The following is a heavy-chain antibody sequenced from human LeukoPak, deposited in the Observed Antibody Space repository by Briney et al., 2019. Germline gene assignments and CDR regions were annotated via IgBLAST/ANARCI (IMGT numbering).Heavy chain of an antibody. Sequence: PSETLSLTCTVSGGSISSSSYYWGWIRQPPGKGLEWIGSIYYSGSTYYNPSLKSRVTISVDTSKNQFSLKLSSVTAADTAVYYCARKQSHYDFWSGSIDYWGQGTLVTVSS. CDR3: ARKQSHYDFWSGSIDY. V-gene: IGHV4-39*01. CDR2: IYYSGST. J-gene: IGHJ4*02. D-gene: IGHD3-3*01. CDR1: GGSISSSSYY.